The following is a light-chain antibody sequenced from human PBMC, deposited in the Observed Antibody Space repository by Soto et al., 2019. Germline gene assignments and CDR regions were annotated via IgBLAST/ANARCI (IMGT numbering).Light chain of an antibody. CDR1: QSVSSN. Sequence: MVMTQSPATLSVSPGERATLSCRASQSVSSNLAWYQQKRGQAPRLLIYGASTRATGIPARFSGSGSGTEFTLTITSLQSEDFAVYYCQQYNNWPPWTFGQGTKVDIK. CDR3: QQYNNWPPWT. V-gene: IGKV3-15*01. CDR2: GAS. J-gene: IGKJ1*01.